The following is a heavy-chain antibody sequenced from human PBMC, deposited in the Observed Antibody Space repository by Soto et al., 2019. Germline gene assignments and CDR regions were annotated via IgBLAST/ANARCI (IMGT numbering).Heavy chain of an antibody. V-gene: IGHV3-11*01. CDR2: ISSSGSTI. Sequence: GGSLRLSCAASGFTFSDYYMSWIRQAPGKGLEWVSYISSSGSTIYYADSVKGRFTISRDNAKNSLYLQMNSLRAEDTAVYYCARDPITMVRGVPGMDVWGQGTTVTVSS. CDR1: GFTFSDYY. D-gene: IGHD3-10*01. J-gene: IGHJ6*02. CDR3: ARDPITMVRGVPGMDV.